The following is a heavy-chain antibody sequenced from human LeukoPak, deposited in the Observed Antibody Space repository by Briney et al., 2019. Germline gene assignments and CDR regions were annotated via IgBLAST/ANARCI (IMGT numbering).Heavy chain of an antibody. CDR1: GFTFSSYS. V-gene: IGHV3-21*01. Sequence: GGSLRLSCAASGFTFSSYSMNWVRQAPGKGLEWVSSISSSSSYIYYADSVKGRFTISRDNAKNSLYLQMNSLRAEDTAVYYCARAVGDYGRIDYWGQGTLVTVSS. J-gene: IGHJ4*02. CDR2: ISSSSSYI. D-gene: IGHD4-17*01. CDR3: ARAVGDYGRIDY.